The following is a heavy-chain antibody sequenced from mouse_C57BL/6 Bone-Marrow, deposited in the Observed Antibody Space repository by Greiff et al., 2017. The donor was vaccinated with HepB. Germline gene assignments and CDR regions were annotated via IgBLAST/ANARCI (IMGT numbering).Heavy chain of an antibody. V-gene: IGHV5-6*01. Sequence: EVQGVESGGDLVKPGGSLKLSCAASGFTFSSYGMSWVRQTPDKRLEWVATISSGGSYTYYPDSVKGRFTISRYNAKNTLYLQMSSLKSEDTAMYYCARLGVITTVAYYFDYWGQGTTLTVSS. CDR2: ISSGGSYT. CDR3: ARLGVITTVAYYFDY. J-gene: IGHJ2*01. D-gene: IGHD1-1*01. CDR1: GFTFSSYG.